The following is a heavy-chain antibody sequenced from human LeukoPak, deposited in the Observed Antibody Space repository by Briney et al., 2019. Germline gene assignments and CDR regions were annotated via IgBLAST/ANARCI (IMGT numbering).Heavy chain of an antibody. CDR3: AREYSSSDAFDI. Sequence: ASVKVSCKASGYTFTSYGISWVRQAPGQGLEWMGWISAYNGNTNYAQKLQGRVTMTTDTSTSTAYMELSRLRSDDTAVYYCAREYSSSDAFDIWGQGTMVTVSS. D-gene: IGHD6-6*01. CDR2: ISAYNGNT. CDR1: GYTFTSYG. J-gene: IGHJ3*02. V-gene: IGHV1-18*01.